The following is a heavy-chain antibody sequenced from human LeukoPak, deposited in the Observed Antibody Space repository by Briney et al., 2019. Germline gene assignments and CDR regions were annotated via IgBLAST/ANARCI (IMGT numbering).Heavy chain of an antibody. V-gene: IGHV3-23*01. CDR1: GFTFSNYA. CDR2: ISGSGDST. J-gene: IGHJ4*02. D-gene: IGHD5-12*01. CDR3: TTHVDIVATTLDY. Sequence: GGSLRLSCAASGFTFSNYAMRWVRQAPGKGLEWVSGISGSGDSTYYADSVKGRFTISRDNSKNTLYLQMNSLRAEDTAVYYCTTHVDIVATTLDYWGQGTLVTVSS.